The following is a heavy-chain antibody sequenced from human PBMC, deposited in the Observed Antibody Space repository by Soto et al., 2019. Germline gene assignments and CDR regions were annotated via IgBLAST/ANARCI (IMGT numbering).Heavy chain of an antibody. D-gene: IGHD6-19*01. CDR2: ISYDGSNK. J-gene: IGHJ4*02. Sequence: QVQLVESGGGVVQPGRSLRLSCAASGFTFSSYAMHWVRQAPGKGLEWVAVISYDGSNKYYADSVKGRFTISRDNSKNTLYLQMNSRRAEDTAVYYCARGPWDSSGWYPPYYFDYWGQGTLVTVSS. V-gene: IGHV3-30-3*01. CDR1: GFTFSSYA. CDR3: ARGPWDSSGWYPPYYFDY.